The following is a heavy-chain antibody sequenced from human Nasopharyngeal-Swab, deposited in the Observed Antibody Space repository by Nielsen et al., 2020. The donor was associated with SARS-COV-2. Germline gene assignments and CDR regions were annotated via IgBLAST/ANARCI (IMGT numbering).Heavy chain of an antibody. CDR3: ARYRAAAGTYYYYYGMDV. V-gene: IGHV1-8*01. J-gene: IGHJ6*02. Sequence: ASVQVSCKASGYTFTSYDINWVRQATGQGLEWMGWMNPNSGNTGYAQKFQGRVTMTRNTSISTAYMELSSLRSEDTAVYYCARYRAAAGTYYYYYGMDVWGQGTTVTVSS. D-gene: IGHD6-13*01. CDR2: MNPNSGNT. CDR1: GYTFTSYD.